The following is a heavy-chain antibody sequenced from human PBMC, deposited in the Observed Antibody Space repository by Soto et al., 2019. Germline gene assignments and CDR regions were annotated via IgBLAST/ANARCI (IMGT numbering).Heavy chain of an antibody. CDR1: GFTFSDYY. V-gene: IGHV3-11*01. Sequence: GGSLRLSCAASGFTFSDYYMSWIRQAPGKGLEWVSYISSSGSTIYYADSVKGRFTISRDNAKNSLYLQMNSLRAEDTAVYYCARDIISWTSCFHDYWGQGTLVTVSS. CDR2: ISSSGSTI. J-gene: IGHJ4*02. D-gene: IGHD2-2*01. CDR3: ARDIISWTSCFHDY.